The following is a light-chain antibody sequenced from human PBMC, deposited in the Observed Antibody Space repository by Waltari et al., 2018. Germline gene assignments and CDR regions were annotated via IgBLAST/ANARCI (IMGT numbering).Light chain of an antibody. CDR2: GAS. Sequence: EIVMTQSPATLSVSPGEEATLSCRAIQSVDSNLAWYQQKPGQAPTLIIFGASGRATGVPARFSGSGSGTEYTLTIGSLQSEDSAVYYCQQYSSWPLWTFGQGTKVEIK. CDR3: QQYSSWPLWT. CDR1: QSVDSN. J-gene: IGKJ1*01. V-gene: IGKV3-15*01.